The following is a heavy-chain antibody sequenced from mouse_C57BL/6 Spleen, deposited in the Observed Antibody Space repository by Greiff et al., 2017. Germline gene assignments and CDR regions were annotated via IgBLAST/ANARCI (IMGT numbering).Heavy chain of an antibody. V-gene: IGHV2-2*01. J-gene: IGHJ2*01. CDR1: GFSLTSYG. CDR2: IWSGGST. CDR3: ARGPYFDD. Sequence: LQESGPGLVQPSQSLSITCTVSGFSLTSYGVHWVRQSPGKGLEWLGVIWSGGSTDYYAAFISRLSISKDNSKSQVFFKMNSLQADDTAIYYCARGPYFDDWGQGTTLTVSS.